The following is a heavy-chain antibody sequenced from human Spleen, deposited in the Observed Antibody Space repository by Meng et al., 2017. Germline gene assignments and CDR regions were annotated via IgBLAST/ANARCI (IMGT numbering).Heavy chain of an antibody. Sequence: GESLKISCAASGFTVSSNYMSWVRQAPGKGLEWVSVIYSGGSTYYADAVRGRFTISRDNAKNSLYLQMNSLRAEDTAVYYCARIRAYHDDSTGYFDYWGQGTMVTVSS. D-gene: IGHD3-22*01. CDR3: ARIRAYHDDSTGYFDY. CDR2: IYSGGST. J-gene: IGHJ4*02. CDR1: GFTVSSNY. V-gene: IGHV3-66*01.